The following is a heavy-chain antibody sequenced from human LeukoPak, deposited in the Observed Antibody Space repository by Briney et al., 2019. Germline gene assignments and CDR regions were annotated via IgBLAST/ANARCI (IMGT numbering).Heavy chain of an antibody. CDR1: GYTFTGYY. V-gene: IGHV1-2*06. CDR2: INPNSGGT. CDR3: ARGRYCSGGSCYSGFSAFDI. D-gene: IGHD2-15*01. J-gene: IGHJ3*02. Sequence: ASVKVSCKASGYTFTGYYMHWVRQAPGQGREWMGRINPNSGGTSYAKKFQGRVTMTRETSISTAYMELSRLRSDDTAVYYCARGRYCSGGSCYSGFSAFDIWGQGTMVTVSS.